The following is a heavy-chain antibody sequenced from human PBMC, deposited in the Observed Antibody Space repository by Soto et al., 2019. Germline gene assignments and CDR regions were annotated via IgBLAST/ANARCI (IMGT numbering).Heavy chain of an antibody. J-gene: IGHJ6*02. CDR3: ARDRYYYGMDV. V-gene: IGHV3-11*01. CDR1: GFSFSDYY. D-gene: IGHD3-9*01. CDR2: ISGDGTTV. Sequence: QMQLVESGGGLVTPGGSLRLSCAASGFSFSDYYISWIRQAPGKGLEWISYISGDGTTVHYLDSVKGRFTISRDNAKNSLYLQINSLRAEDSAVYYCARDRYYYGMDVWGQGTTVTVSS.